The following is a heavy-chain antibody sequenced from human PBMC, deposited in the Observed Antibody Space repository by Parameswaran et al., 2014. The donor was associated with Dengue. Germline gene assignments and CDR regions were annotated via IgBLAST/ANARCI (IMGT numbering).Heavy chain of an antibody. D-gene: IGHD2-2*01. V-gene: IGHV4-39*01. Sequence: LPETLSLTCTVSGGSISSSSYYWGWIRQPPGKGLEWIGSIYYSGSTYYNPSLKSRVTISVDTSKNQFSLKLSSVTAADTAVYYCARSLYCSSTSCYSHYYYYYMDVWGKGTTVTVSS. CDR2: IYYSGST. CDR1: GGSISSSSYY. J-gene: IGHJ6*03. CDR3: ARSLYCSSTSCYSHYYYYYMDV.